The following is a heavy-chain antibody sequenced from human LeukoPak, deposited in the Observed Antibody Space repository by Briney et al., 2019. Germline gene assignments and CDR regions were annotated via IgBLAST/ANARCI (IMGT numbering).Heavy chain of an antibody. CDR1: GFIFSNYT. Sequence: PGGSLRLSCAASGFIFSNYTMSWVRQPPGEGLGRVSVIDGRDGGTYYADSVRDRLTVSRDDPKNTLYLQMNTLRVEDTAVYYCAKWGDYDILTGYYDSDYWGHGTLVTVSS. D-gene: IGHD3-9*01. CDR2: IDGRDGGT. J-gene: IGHJ4*01. V-gene: IGHV3-23*01. CDR3: AKWGDYDILTGYYDSDY.